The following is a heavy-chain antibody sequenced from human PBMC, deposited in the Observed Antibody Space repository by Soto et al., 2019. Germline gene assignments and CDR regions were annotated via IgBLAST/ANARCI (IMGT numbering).Heavy chain of an antibody. CDR1: GGTFSSYA. CDR3: ARSDGYSLTPDY. Sequence: SVKVSCKASGGTFSSYAISWVRQAPGQGLEWMGGIIPIFGTANYAQKFQGRVTITADESTSTAYMELSSLRSEDTAVYYCARSDGYSLTPDYWGQGTLVPVSS. J-gene: IGHJ4*02. V-gene: IGHV1-69*13. D-gene: IGHD4-4*01. CDR2: IIPIFGTA.